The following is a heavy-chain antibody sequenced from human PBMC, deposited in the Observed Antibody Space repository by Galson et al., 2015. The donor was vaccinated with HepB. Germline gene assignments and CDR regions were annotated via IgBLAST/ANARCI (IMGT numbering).Heavy chain of an antibody. CDR3: ASPLQAAAAGTSVDY. CDR1: GYTFTGYY. V-gene: IGHV1-2*02. J-gene: IGHJ4*02. Sequence: SVKVSCKASGYTFTGYYMHWVRQAPGQGLEWMGWINPNSGGTNYAQKLQGRVTMTRDTSISTAYMELSRLRSDDTAVYYCASPLQAAAAGTSVDYWGQGTLVTVSS. D-gene: IGHD6-13*01. CDR2: INPNSGGT.